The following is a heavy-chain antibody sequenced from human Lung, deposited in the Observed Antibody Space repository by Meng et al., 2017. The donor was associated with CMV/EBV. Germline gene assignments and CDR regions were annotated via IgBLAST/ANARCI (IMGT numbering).Heavy chain of an antibody. V-gene: IGHV3-30*04. CDR1: GFTFSSYA. J-gene: IGHJ6*02. CDR3: ARDRGGIVGATKGYYGMDV. Sequence: GESLKISCAASGFTFSSYAMHWVRQAPGKGLEWVAVISYDGGNKYYADSVKGRFTISRDNSKNTLYLQMNSLRAEDTAVYYCARDRGGIVGATKGYYGMDVWXQGTXVTVSS. CDR2: ISYDGGNK. D-gene: IGHD1-26*01.